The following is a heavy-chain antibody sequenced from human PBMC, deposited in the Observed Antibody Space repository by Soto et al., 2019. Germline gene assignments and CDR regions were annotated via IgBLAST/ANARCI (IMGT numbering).Heavy chain of an antibody. D-gene: IGHD3-10*01. CDR2: FFNSGST. CDR3: ARGFGGVDV. Sequence: SETLSFTCTVSGGSVSSGNYYWSWIRQPPGRGLECIGYFFNSGSTNYNPSLKSRVTISVDTSKNQFSLNLSSVTAADSAVYHCARGFGGVDVWGQGTTVTVSS. CDR1: GGSVSSGNYY. V-gene: IGHV4-61*01. J-gene: IGHJ6*02.